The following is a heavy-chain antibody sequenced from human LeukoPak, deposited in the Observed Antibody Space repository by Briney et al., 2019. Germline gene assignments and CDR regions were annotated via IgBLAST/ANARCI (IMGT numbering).Heavy chain of an antibody. CDR2: ISYDGSNK. J-gene: IGHJ6*02. CDR1: GFTFSSYA. CDR3: ARAKWLAYYYYYGMDV. D-gene: IGHD6-19*01. V-gene: IGHV3-30*04. Sequence: GGSLRLSCAASGFTFSSYAMHWVRQAPGKGLEWVAVISYDGSNKYYADSVKGRFTISRDNSKNTLYLQMNSLRAEDTAVYYCARAKWLAYYYYYGMDVWGQGTTVTVSS.